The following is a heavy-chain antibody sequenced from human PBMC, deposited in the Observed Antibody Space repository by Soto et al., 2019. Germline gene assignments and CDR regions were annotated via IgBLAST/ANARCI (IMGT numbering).Heavy chain of an antibody. CDR1: GFTFSSYW. Sequence: PGGSLRLSCAASGFTFSSYWMHWVRQAPGKGLVWVSRINSDGSSTSYADSVKGRFTISRDNAKNTLYLQMNSLRAEDTAVYYCARADILTGPHVVTDVWGEGTTVTVYS. V-gene: IGHV3-74*01. CDR3: ARADILTGPHVVTDV. J-gene: IGHJ6*04. CDR2: INSDGSST. D-gene: IGHD3-9*01.